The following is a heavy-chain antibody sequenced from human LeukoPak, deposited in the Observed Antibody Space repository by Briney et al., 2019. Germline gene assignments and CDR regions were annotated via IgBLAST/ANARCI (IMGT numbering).Heavy chain of an antibody. CDR1: GGSFSGYY. CDR2: INHSGST. D-gene: IGHD3-3*01. V-gene: IGHV4-34*01. J-gene: IGHJ5*02. Sequence: SETLSLTCAVYGGSFSGYYWSWIRQPPGKGLEWIGEINHSGSTNYNPSLKSRITISVDTSKNQFSLKMSSVTAADTAVYYCARVFSYPLRAPFDPWGQGTLVTVSS. CDR3: ARVFSYPLRAPFDP.